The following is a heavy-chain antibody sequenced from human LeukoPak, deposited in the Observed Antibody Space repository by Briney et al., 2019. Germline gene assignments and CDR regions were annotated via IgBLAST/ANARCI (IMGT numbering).Heavy chain of an antibody. CDR2: ISSSSSYI. V-gene: IGHV3-21*01. J-gene: IGHJ4*02. D-gene: IGHD3-10*01. CDR3: ARVYRGLGESVDY. Sequence: GGSLRLSCAASGFTFSSYSMNWVRQAPGKGLEWVSSISSSSSYIYYADSVKGRFTISRDNAKNSLYLQMNSLRAEDTAVYYCARVYRGLGESVDYWGQGTLVTVSS. CDR1: GFTFSSYS.